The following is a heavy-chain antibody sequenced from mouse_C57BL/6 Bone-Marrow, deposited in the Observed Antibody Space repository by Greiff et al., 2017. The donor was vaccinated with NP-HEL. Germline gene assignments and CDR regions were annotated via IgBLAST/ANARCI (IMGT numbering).Heavy chain of an antibody. Sequence: QVHVKQPGAELVMPGASVKLSCKASGYTFTSYWMHWVKQRPGQGLEWIGEIDPSDSYTNYNQKFKGKSTLTVDKSSSTAYMQLSSLTSEDSAVYYCATLLLGYFDVWGTGTTVTVSS. J-gene: IGHJ1*03. V-gene: IGHV1-69*01. CDR3: ATLLLGYFDV. D-gene: IGHD1-1*01. CDR2: IDPSDSYT. CDR1: GYTFTSYW.